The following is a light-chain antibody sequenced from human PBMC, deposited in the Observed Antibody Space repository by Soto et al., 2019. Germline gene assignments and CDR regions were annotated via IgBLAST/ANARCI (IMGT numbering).Light chain of an antibody. CDR2: GAS. CDR1: QTVSNKY. V-gene: IGKV3-20*01. CDR3: HQYGTSPRT. J-gene: IGKJ1*01. Sequence: EIVLTQSPGTLSLSPGERATLSCTASQTVSNKYLAWYQQRPGQAPRLLIYGASSRATGIPDRFTGSGSGTDFTLTINRLEPEDFAVYYCHQYGTSPRTFGQGTKVEIK.